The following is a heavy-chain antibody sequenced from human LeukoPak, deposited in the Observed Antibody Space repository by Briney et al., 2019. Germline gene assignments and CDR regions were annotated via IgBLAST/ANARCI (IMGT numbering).Heavy chain of an antibody. V-gene: IGHV1-18*01. CDR3: ARAYSSGWPNYYYYYYMDV. D-gene: IGHD6-19*01. Sequence: ASVKVSCKASGYTFTSYGISWVRQAPGQGLEWMGWISAYNGNTNYAQKLQGRVTMTTDTSTSTAYMELRSLRSDDTAVYYCARAYSSGWPNYYYYYYMDVWGKGTTVTVSS. CDR1: GYTFTSYG. CDR2: ISAYNGNT. J-gene: IGHJ6*03.